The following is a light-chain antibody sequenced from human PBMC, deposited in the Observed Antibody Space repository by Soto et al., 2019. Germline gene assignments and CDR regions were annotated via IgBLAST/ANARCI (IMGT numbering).Light chain of an antibody. V-gene: IGKV3-15*01. CDR2: GAS. J-gene: IGKJ2*01. Sequence: EIVMMQSPATLSVSPGERATLSCRASQSVSSNLVWYQQKRGQAPRLLIYGASTRATGIPARFSGSGSGTEFTLTISSLQSEDFAVYYCQQYNNWPPTFGQGTKLEIK. CDR3: QQYNNWPPT. CDR1: QSVSSN.